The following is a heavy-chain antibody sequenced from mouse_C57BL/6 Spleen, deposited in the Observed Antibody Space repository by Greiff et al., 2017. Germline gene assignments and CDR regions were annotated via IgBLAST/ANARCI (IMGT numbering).Heavy chain of an antibody. CDR1: GFTFSDYY. J-gene: IGHJ1*03. V-gene: IGHV5-16*01. D-gene: IGHD2-5*01. Sequence: EVKVVESEGGLVQPGSSMKLSCTASGFTFSDYYMAWVRQVPEKGLEWVANINYDGSSTYYLDSLKSRFIISRDNAKNILYLQMSSLKSEDTATYYCARSYYSNYRYFDVWGTGTTVTVSS. CDR2: INYDGSST. CDR3: ARSYYSNYRYFDV.